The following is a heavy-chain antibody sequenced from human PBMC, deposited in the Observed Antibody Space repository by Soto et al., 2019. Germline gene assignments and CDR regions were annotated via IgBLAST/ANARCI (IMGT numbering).Heavy chain of an antibody. CDR3: AKEGPIAVAGTYYYYGMDV. D-gene: IGHD6-19*01. Sequence: SLRLSCASSGFTFDDYAMHGGRQAPGKGLGWGSGSSWNSGSICYAGFVKGLFTISRDNAKNSLYLQMNSLRAEDTDLYYCAKEGPIAVAGTYYYYGMDVWGQGTTVPVSS. J-gene: IGHJ6*02. CDR2: SSWNSGSI. CDR1: GFTFDDYA. V-gene: IGHV3-9*01.